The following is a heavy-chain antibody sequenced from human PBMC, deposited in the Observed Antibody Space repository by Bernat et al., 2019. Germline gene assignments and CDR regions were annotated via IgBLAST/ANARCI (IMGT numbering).Heavy chain of an antibody. J-gene: IGHJ6*02. CDR2: IKSKTDGGTT. CDR1: GFTFSSYS. CDR3: TTPFAGEHIVVVMDYGMDV. Sequence: EVQLVESGGGLVKPGGSLRLSCAASGFTFSSYSMNWVRQAPGKGLEWVGRIKSKTDGGTTDYAAPVKGRFTISRDDSKNTLYLQMNSLKTEDTAVYYCTTPFAGEHIVVVMDYGMDVWGQGTTVTVSS. D-gene: IGHD2-21*01. V-gene: IGHV3-15*01.